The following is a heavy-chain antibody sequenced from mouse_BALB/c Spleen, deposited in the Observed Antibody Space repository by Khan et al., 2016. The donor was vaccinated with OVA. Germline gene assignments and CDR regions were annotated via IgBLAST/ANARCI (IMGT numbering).Heavy chain of an antibody. J-gene: IGHJ2*01. CDR2: INTYTGEP. CDR1: GYTFKNYV. V-gene: IGHV9-3-1*01. Sequence: QIQLVQSGPELKKPGETVKISCKASGYTFKNYVMNWVKQSPGKGLKWMGWINTYTGEPTYADDFKGRLAFSLETSASTAYLQINSLKNEDTATYFGVRFHGGYWGQGTTLTVSS. CDR3: VRFHGGY.